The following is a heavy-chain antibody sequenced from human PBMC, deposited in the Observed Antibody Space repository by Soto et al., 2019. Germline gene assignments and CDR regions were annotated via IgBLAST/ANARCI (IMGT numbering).Heavy chain of an antibody. CDR1: GFTFSSYL. D-gene: IGHD6-19*01. CDR3: ARGPAFSGWYLDGGVAFDI. V-gene: IGHV3-7*01. Sequence: GGSLRLSCAASGFTFSSYLMSWVRQAPGKGLEWVANIKQDGSEKYYVDSVKGRFTISRDNAKNSLYLQMNSLRAEDTAVYYCARGPAFSGWYLDGGVAFDIWGQGTMVTVSS. CDR2: IKQDGSEK. J-gene: IGHJ3*02.